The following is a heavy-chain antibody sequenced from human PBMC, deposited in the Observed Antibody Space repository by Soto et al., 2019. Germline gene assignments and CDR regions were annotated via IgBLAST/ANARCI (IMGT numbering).Heavy chain of an antibody. CDR3: ARAGAAPYYYYGMDV. J-gene: IGHJ6*02. D-gene: IGHD2-15*01. CDR1: GYTFSTSG. V-gene: IGHV1-18*01. Sequence: QVQLVQSGAEVRKPGASVKVSCKASGYTFSTSGMSWLRQAPGQGLEWMGWISTYNGDTNDAPKFQDRVTMPQDTPTSTVDMEMRSLRPDDTAVYYCARAGAAPYYYYGMDVWGQGTRVTVSS. CDR2: ISTYNGDT.